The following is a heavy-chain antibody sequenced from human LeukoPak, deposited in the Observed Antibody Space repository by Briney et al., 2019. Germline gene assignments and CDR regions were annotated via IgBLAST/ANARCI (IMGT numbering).Heavy chain of an antibody. D-gene: IGHD3-9*01. CDR2: INHSGST. CDR3: ARVLKPTTILYYYYGMDV. V-gene: IGHV4-34*01. CDR1: GGSISTYY. Sequence: SETLSLTCTVSGGSISTYYWSWIRQPPGKGLEWIGEINHSGSTNYNPSLKSRVTISVDTSKNQFSLKLSSVTAADTAVYYCARVLKPTTILYYYYGMDVWGQGTTVTVS. J-gene: IGHJ6*02.